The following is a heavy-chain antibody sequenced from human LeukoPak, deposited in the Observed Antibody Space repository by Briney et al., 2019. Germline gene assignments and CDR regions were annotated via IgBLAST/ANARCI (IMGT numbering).Heavy chain of an antibody. V-gene: IGHV1-2*02. CDR1: VYIFTEYY. CDR2: INPNSGGT. D-gene: IGHD6-19*01. J-gene: IGHJ5*02. Sequence: ASVTVSFMSSVYIFTEYYMHGVRQARGQGGEGMGWINPNSGGTNYLQKFQGRVTITRERHSSTDCMEVSSLTSEDTAAYYCERDTVPNSGWEGLLWLDPWGQGTLVTVSS. CDR3: ERDTVPNSGWEGLLWLDP.